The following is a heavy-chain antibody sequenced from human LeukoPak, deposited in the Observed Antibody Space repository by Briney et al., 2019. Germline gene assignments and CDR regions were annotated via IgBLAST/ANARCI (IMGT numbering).Heavy chain of an antibody. V-gene: IGHV1-18*01. J-gene: IGHJ5*02. CDR1: GYTFTSYG. D-gene: IGHD1-26*01. CDR3: ARDLQNSGNYYLWFDP. Sequence: PRASVKVSCKASGYTFTSYGISWVRQAPGQGLEWMGWISPYNGNTNYAQKLQGRVTMTTDTSTSTAYMELRSLRSDDTAVYYCARDLQNSGNYYLWFDPWGQGTLVTVSS. CDR2: ISPYNGNT.